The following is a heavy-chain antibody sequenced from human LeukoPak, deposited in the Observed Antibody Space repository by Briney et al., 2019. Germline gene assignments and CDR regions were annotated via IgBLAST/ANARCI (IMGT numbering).Heavy chain of an antibody. CDR3: ARDLGGSMSAYHFDY. D-gene: IGHD2-2*01. V-gene: IGHV1-69*05. CDR1: GGTFSIYA. J-gene: IGHJ4*02. Sequence: SVKLSCKSSGGTFSIYAISWVRHAPGQGLEWMGRIIPIFGTANYAQMSQGRVAITTDESTSTAYMELSSLRSEDTAVYYCARDLGGSMSAYHFDYWGQGTPVTVSS. CDR2: IIPIFGTA.